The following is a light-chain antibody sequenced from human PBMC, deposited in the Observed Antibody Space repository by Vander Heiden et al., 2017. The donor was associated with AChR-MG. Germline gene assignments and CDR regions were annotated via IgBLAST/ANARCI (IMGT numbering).Light chain of an antibody. CDR2: GAS. V-gene: IGKV3-20*01. CDR3: QQYGSSPPLT. J-gene: IGKJ4*01. Sequence: ELVLTQSPGTLSLSPGERATLSGRASQSVSSSYLAWYQQKPGQAPRRLINGASSRATGIPDRFSGSGSGTDFTLTISRLEPEDFAVYYCQQYGSSPPLTFGGGTKVEIK. CDR1: QSVSSSY.